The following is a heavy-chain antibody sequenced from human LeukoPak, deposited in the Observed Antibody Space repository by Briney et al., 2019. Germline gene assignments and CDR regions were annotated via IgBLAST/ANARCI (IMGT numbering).Heavy chain of an antibody. D-gene: IGHD1-26*01. CDR3: ARGEVGVGSTLFDY. CDR2: ISSSSSYI. Sequence: PGGSLRLSCAASGFTFSSYSMNWVRQAPGKGLEWVSSISSSSSYIYYADSVKGRFTISRDNAKNSLYLQMNSLRAEDTAVYYCARGEVGVGSTLFDYWGQGTLVTVSS. J-gene: IGHJ4*02. V-gene: IGHV3-21*01. CDR1: GFTFSSYS.